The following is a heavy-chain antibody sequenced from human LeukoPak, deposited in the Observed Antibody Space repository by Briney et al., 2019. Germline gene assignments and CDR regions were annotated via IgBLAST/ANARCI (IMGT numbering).Heavy chain of an antibody. CDR3: ARVKIMITFGGVIAKYYFDY. Sequence: SVKVSCKASGGTFSSYAISWVRQAPGQGLEWMGGIIPIFGTANYAQKFQGRVTITADESTSTAYMELSSLRSEDTAVYYCARVKIMITFGGVIAKYYFDYWGQGTLVTVSS. CDR1: GGTFSSYA. J-gene: IGHJ4*02. CDR2: IIPIFGTA. D-gene: IGHD3-16*02. V-gene: IGHV1-69*13.